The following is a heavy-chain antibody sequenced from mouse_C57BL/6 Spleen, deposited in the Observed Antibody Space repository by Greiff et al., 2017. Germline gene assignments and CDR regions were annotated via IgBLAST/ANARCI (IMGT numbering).Heavy chain of an antibody. CDR3: ARCGYSDYAMDY. J-gene: IGHJ4*01. V-gene: IGHV1-53*01. D-gene: IGHD2-3*01. CDR1: GYTFTSYW. CDR2: INPSNGGT. Sequence: VQLQQPGTELVKPGASVKLSCKASGYTFTSYWMHWVKQRPGQGLEWIGNINPSNGGTNYNEKFKSKATLTVDTSSSTAYMQLSSLTSEDSAVYYCARCGYSDYAMDYWGQGTSVTVSS.